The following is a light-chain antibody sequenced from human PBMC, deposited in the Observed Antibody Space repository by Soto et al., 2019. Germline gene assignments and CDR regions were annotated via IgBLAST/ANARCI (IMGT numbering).Light chain of an antibody. J-gene: IGLJ2*01. V-gene: IGLV2-8*01. CDR2: EVS. CDR3: SSFAGGNNLL. CDR1: SSDVGGYNF. Sequence: QSALTQPHSASGSPGQSVTISCTGTSSDVGGYNFVSWYQQHPGKAPKLLIYEVSKRPSGVPDRFSGSKSDNTASLTVSGLQAEDEADYYCSSFAGGNNLLFGGGTKLTVL.